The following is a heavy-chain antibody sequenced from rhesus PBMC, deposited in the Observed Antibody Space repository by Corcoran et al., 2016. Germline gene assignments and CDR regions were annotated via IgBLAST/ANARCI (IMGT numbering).Heavy chain of an antibody. V-gene: IGHV3S5*01. D-gene: IGHD6-31*01. Sequence: EVQLVETGGGLVQPGGSLKLSCAASGFTFSSYGMNWVRQAPGKGQEWVSAINTGGGRNYDADSVKGPFTTSRDNSTNTLSLQMNSLRAEDTAVYYCATQYSSGWFFDSWGQGVLVTVSS. CDR3: ATQYSSGWFFDS. CDR2: INTGGGRN. J-gene: IGHJ4*01. CDR1: GFTFSSYG.